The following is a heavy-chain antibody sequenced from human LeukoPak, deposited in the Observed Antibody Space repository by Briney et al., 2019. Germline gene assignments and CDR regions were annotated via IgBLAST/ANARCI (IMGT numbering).Heavy chain of an antibody. CDR3: GNLDTPMGY. V-gene: IGHV3-74*01. Sequence: GGSLRLSCAASGFTFSSDEMKWVRQAPGKGPVWVSRINSDGSSTSYADSVKGRFTISRDNAKNTLYLQMNSLGAEDTAMYYCGNLDTPMGYWGQGTLVTVSS. CDR2: INSDGSST. D-gene: IGHD5-18*01. J-gene: IGHJ4*02. CDR1: GFTFSSDE.